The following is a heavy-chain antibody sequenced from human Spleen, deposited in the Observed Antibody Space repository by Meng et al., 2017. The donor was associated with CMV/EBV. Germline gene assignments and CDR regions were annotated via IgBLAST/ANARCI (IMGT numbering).Heavy chain of an antibody. J-gene: IGHJ4*02. CDR3: AREKGDRRVVVTN. CDR1: GGSVSSGSYY. CDR2: SYYSGST. V-gene: IGHV4-61*01. D-gene: IGHD2-21*02. Sequence: VSGGSVSSGSYYWSWIRQPPGKELEWIGYSYYSGSTNSDPSLKSRVTISVDTSKNQFSLKLSSVTAADTAVYYCAREKGDRRVVVTNWGQGTLVTVSS.